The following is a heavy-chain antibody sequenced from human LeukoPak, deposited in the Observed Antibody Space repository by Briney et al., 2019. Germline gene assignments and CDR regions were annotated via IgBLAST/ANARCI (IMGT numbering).Heavy chain of an antibody. CDR2: IHDSGST. CDR1: GGSISSYY. J-gene: IGHJ4*02. Sequence: SETLSLTCTVSGGSISSYYWSWIRQPPGKGLEWIGYIHDSGSTNYNPSLKSRVTISVDTSKNRFSLKLSSVTAADTAVYYCARNRREQYCSGGSCYSALGFFDYWGQGTLVTVSS. CDR3: ARNRREQYCSGGSCYSALGFFDY. D-gene: IGHD2-15*01. V-gene: IGHV4-59*01.